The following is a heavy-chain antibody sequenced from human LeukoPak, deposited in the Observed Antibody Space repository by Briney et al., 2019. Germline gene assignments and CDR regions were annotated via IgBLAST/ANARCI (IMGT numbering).Heavy chain of an antibody. V-gene: IGHV1-24*01. CDR1: GYTLTELS. D-gene: IGHD6-19*01. Sequence: ASVKVSCKVSGYTLTELSMHWVRQAPGKGLEWMGGFDPEDGETIYAQKFQGRVTMTEDTSTDTAYMELSSLRSEDTAVYYCATVIAVAGTQGFDYWGQGTLVTVSS. J-gene: IGHJ4*02. CDR3: ATVIAVAGTQGFDY. CDR2: FDPEDGET.